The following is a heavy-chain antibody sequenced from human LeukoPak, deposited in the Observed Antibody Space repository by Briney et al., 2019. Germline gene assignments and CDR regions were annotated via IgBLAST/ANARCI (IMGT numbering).Heavy chain of an antibody. Sequence: GGSLRLSCAASGFTFSTYGMHWVRQAPGKGLEWVAVISYDGRNIHYPDSVKGRFTISRDISTDTLWLQMDSLRTEDTAVYYCAKGPLRGTAAAIDYWGQGTLVTVSS. V-gene: IGHV3-30*18. CDR3: AKGPLRGTAAAIDY. CDR2: ISYDGRNI. CDR1: GFTFSTYG. D-gene: IGHD2-2*01. J-gene: IGHJ4*02.